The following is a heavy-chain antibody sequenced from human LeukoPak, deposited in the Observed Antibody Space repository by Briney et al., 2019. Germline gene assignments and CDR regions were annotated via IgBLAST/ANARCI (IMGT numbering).Heavy chain of an antibody. Sequence: SPSETLSLTCTVSDGSISSSSYYWAWVRQPPGKGLEWIGSMYDSGSTDYHPSLRSRVTISVDTSKNQFSLRLTSVTAADTAVYYCARTSGKWYYYMDVWGKGTTVTVSS. D-gene: IGHD6-19*01. CDR2: MYDSGST. CDR3: ARTSGKWYYYMDV. V-gene: IGHV4-39*07. J-gene: IGHJ6*03. CDR1: DGSISSSSYY.